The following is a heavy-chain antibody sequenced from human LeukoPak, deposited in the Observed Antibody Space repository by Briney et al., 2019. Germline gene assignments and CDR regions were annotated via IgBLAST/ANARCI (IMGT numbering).Heavy chain of an antibody. CDR2: IYSGGST. CDR3: ARGGSSGYDYEAFDY. CDR1: GFTVTSNY. V-gene: IGHV3-53*01. D-gene: IGHD5-12*01. J-gene: IGHJ4*02. Sequence: PGGSLRLSCAASGFTVTSNYMSWVRQAPGKGLEWVSVIYSGGSTYYADSVKGRFTISRDNSKNTLYLQMNSLRAEDTAVYYCARGGSSGYDYEAFDYWGQGTQVTVSS.